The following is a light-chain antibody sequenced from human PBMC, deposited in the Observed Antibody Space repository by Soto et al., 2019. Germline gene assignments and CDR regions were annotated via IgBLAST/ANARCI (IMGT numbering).Light chain of an antibody. J-gene: IGKJ1*01. CDR1: QSIDIW. CDR2: KAS. Sequence: DIQMTQSPSTLSASVGDRVTITCRASQSIDIWVAWYQQKPGKAPRLLIYKASSLESGVPLRFSGSGSGTEFTLTISSLQPDDFATYHCQQYKLYPWTFGQGTKVEIK. CDR3: QQYKLYPWT. V-gene: IGKV1-5*03.